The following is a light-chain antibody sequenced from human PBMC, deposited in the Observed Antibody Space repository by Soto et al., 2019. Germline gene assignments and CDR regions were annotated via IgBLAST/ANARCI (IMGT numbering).Light chain of an antibody. Sequence: QSVLTQPASVSGSPGQSITISCTGTSSDVGGYRYVSWYQQHAGTAPKLVIYEVNNRPSGVSNRFSGSKSGNTASLTISGLQAEDEADYYCSSYTSKNTLVFGGGTKLTVL. J-gene: IGLJ2*01. CDR1: SSDVGGYRY. CDR2: EVN. CDR3: SSYTSKNTLV. V-gene: IGLV2-14*01.